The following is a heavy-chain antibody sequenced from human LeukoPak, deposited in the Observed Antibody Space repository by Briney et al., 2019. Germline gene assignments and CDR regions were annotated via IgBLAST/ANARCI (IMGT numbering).Heavy chain of an antibody. Sequence: PSETLSLTCAVYGGSFSGYYWRWIRQPPGKGLEWIGEINHSGSTNYNPSLKSRVTISVDTSKNQFSLKLSSVTAADTAVYYCASGPMADGDDLVGWWGQGTLVTVSS. CDR2: INHSGST. D-gene: IGHD4-17*01. CDR3: ASGPMADGDDLVGW. CDR1: GGSFSGYY. V-gene: IGHV4-34*01. J-gene: IGHJ4*02.